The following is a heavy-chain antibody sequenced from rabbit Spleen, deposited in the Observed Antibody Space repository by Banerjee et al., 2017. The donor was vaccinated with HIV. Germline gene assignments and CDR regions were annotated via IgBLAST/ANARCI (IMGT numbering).Heavy chain of an antibody. CDR3: ARHFWNSAWDRWDL. CDR2: IYIGSGSA. V-gene: IGHV1S40*01. D-gene: IGHD4-1*01. Sequence: LEDSGGGLVLSGGCLRQSFKSSGFDFSGSYCMFWVRQAPGKGLEWIGCIYIGSGSAYYASWANGRFTISKASSTTVTLQMISLTAADTAPYFCARHFWNSAWDRWDLWGPGTLVTFS. CDR1: GFDFSGSYC. J-gene: IGHJ4*01.